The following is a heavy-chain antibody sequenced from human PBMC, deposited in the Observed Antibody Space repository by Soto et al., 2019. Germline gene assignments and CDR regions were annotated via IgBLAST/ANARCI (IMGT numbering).Heavy chain of an antibody. CDR3: ARVYDSYGWGGFDY. D-gene: IGHD3-10*01. V-gene: IGHV1-18*04. CDR1: GYTFTTFG. Sequence: QVQLVQSGAEAKKPGASVKVSCKASGYTFTTFGLTWVRQAPGQGLEWMRWISSYNTKYAQKFQGRVTMTIDTLNTDTSATIVYMELTNLRSDDTAVYYCARVYDSYGWGGFDYWGQGTLVTVSS. CDR2: ISSYNT. J-gene: IGHJ4*02.